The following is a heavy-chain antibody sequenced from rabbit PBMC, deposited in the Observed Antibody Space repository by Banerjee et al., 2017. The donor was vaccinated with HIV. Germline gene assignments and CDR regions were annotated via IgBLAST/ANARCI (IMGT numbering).Heavy chain of an antibody. CDR3: AREGYADYADYDDALAL. J-gene: IGHJ4*01. D-gene: IGHD2-1*01. V-gene: IGHV1S40*01. CDR2: IDAGSSGST. Sequence: QSLEESGGDLVKPGASLTLSCTASGFSFSSSYWICWVRQAPGKGLEWIACIDAGSSGSTYYASWAKGRFTISKTSSTVDLKMTSLTAADTATYFCAREGYADYADYDDALALWGPGTLVTVS. CDR1: GFSFSSSYW.